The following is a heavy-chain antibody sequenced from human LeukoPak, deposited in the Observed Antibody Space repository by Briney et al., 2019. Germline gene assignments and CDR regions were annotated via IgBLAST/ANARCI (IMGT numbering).Heavy chain of an antibody. Sequence: PGGSLRLSCGASGFTFRSYEFSGVRQAPGKGLEWISYISVSGSDRYYADSVTGRFNVSRDNAKNSVYLQMNGLRVEDTAVYYFSTGYDTKYWGLGTLVTVSS. J-gene: IGHJ4*02. D-gene: IGHD5-12*01. CDR3: STGYDTKY. V-gene: IGHV3-48*03. CDR1: GFTFRSYE. CDR2: ISVSGSDR.